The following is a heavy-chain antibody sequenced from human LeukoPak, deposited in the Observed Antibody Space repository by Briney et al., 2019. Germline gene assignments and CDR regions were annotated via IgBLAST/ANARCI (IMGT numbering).Heavy chain of an antibody. J-gene: IGHJ4*02. CDR1: GGTFSSYA. CDR3: AREGGGSGSSTDGNYFDY. D-gene: IGHD1-26*01. CDR2: IIPILGIA. Sequence: ASVKVSCKASGGTFSSYAISWVRQAPGQGLEWMGRIIPILGIANYAQKFQGRVTITADKSTSTAYMELSSLRSEDTAVYYCAREGGGSGSSTDGNYFDYWGQGTLVTVSS. V-gene: IGHV1-69*04.